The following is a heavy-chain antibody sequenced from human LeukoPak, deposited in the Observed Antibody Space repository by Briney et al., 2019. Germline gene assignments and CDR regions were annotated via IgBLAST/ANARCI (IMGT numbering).Heavy chain of an antibody. Sequence: GGSLRLSCAASGFTLSSNAMHWVRQAPGKGLEWVAVISYDGSNKYYADSVKGRFTISRDNTKNSLYLQMNSLRAEDTAVYYCARPIAVAGHNWFDPWGQGTLVTVSS. V-gene: IGHV3-30*04. CDR1: GFTLSSNA. J-gene: IGHJ5*02. CDR3: ARPIAVAGHNWFDP. D-gene: IGHD6-19*01. CDR2: ISYDGSNK.